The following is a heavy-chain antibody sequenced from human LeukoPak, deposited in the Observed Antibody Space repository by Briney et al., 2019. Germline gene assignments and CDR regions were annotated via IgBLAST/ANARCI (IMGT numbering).Heavy chain of an antibody. CDR1: GYTFTSYD. D-gene: IGHD2-21*01. CDR3: ARGALFSFVLEGVNFDY. J-gene: IGHJ4*02. V-gene: IGHV1-8*01. Sequence: ASVKVSCKASGYTFTSYDINWVRQATGQGLEWMGWMNPNSGNTGYAQKFQGRVTMTRNTSISTAYMELSSLRSEDTAVYYCARGALFSFVLEGVNFDYWGQGTLVTVSS. CDR2: MNPNSGNT.